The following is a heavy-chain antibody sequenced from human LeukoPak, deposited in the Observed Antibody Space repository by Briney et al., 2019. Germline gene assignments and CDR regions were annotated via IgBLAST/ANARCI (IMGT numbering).Heavy chain of an antibody. CDR1: GGSLSSYY. J-gene: IGHJ3*02. CDR3: ARQSGNGYSGYDFQAFDI. Sequence: SETLSLTCTVSGGSLSSYYWSWIPEPPGKGLEWIGYIYYSGSTNYNPSLKSRVTIPVDMSKNQFSLKLSSVTAADTAVYYCARQSGNGYSGYDFQAFDIWGQGTMVTVSS. V-gene: IGHV4-59*08. CDR2: IYYSGST. D-gene: IGHD5-12*01.